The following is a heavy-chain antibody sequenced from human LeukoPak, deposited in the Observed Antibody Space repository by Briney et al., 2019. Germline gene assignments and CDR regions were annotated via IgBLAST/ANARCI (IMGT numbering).Heavy chain of an antibody. CDR1: GFTVSSNY. CDR3: VKDLSDRDVDY. V-gene: IGHV3-53*05. J-gene: IGHJ4*02. D-gene: IGHD2-21*02. CDR2: IYSGGST. Sequence: QPGGSLRLSCAASGFTVSSNYMSCVRQAPGKGLEWVSVIYSGGSTYYADSVKGRFTISRDNSKNTLYLQMNSLRVEDTAVYFCVKDLSDRDVDYWGQGTLVTVSS.